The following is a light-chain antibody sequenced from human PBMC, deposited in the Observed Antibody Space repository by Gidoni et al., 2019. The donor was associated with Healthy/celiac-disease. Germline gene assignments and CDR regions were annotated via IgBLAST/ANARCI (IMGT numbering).Light chain of an antibody. CDR3: QQRSNWPPYT. CDR1: QSVSSY. CDR2: DAS. J-gene: IGKJ2*01. Sequence: IVLTQSPATLSLSPGERATLSCRASQSVSSYLAWYQQKPGQAPRLLIYDASNRATGIPARFSGSGSGTDFTLTISSLEPEDFAVYYCQQRSNWPPYTFXQXTKLEIK. V-gene: IGKV3-11*01.